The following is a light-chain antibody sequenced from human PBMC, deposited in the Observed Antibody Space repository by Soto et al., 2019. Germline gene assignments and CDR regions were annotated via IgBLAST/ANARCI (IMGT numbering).Light chain of an antibody. J-gene: IGKJ5*01. CDR1: QSVLYNSNNKNY. CDR2: WAS. CDR3: QQYYSTPPT. Sequence: DIVMTQSPDSLAVSLGERATINCKSSQSVLYNSNNKNYLAWYQQKPGQPPKLLIYWASTRESGVPDRFSGSGSGTGFTLTISSLQAEDVAVYYCQQYYSTPPTFGQGTRLEIK. V-gene: IGKV4-1*01.